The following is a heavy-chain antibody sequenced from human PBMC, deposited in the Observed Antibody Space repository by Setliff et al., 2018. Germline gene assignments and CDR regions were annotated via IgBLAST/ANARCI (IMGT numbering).Heavy chain of an antibody. CDR1: GFTISYYA. J-gene: IGHJ3*02. CDR3: ARVASIMILVDIFFPDDAFDI. D-gene: IGHD3-22*01. V-gene: IGHV3-30-3*01. Sequence: LRLSCAASGFTISYYAIHWVRQAPGKGLEWVAVSRYAENYQYYADSVKGRFTISRDNSKNTLYLQMNSLRPEDTAVYYCARVASIMILVDIFFPDDAFDIWGQGTMVTVSS. CDR2: SRYAENYQ.